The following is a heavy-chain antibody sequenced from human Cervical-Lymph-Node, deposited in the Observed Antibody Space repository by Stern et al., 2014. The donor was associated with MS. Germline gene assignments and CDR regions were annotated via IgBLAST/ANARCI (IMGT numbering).Heavy chain of an antibody. CDR3: ARDTSSPERSDW. CDR1: GFTVSRDY. D-gene: IGHD1-1*01. CDR2: ITNVGST. J-gene: IGHJ4*02. V-gene: IGHV3-53*01. Sequence: EVPLVESGGGVIQPGGSLRLSCTASGFTVSRDYMTWVRQAPGKGLEWVSLITNVGSTFYPDSVKGRFTISRDDSKNTVYLHMTSLRAEDTAMYYCARDTSSPERSDWWGQGTLVTVSS.